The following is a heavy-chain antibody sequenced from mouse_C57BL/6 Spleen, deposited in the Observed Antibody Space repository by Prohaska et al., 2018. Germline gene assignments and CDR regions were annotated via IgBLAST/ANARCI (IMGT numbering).Heavy chain of an antibody. V-gene: IGHV1-15*01. CDR2: IDPETGGT. CDR1: CYTFTDYD. CDR3: TRSNYYGRSPSYFDV. J-gene: IGHJ1*03. Sequence: GAELVRPGASVTLSCKASCYTFTDYDMHWVKQTPVHGLEWIGAIDPETGGTAYNQKFKGKAILTADKSSSTAYMELRSLTSEDSAVYYCTRSNYYGRSPSYFDVWGTGTTGTVSA. D-gene: IGHD1-1*01.